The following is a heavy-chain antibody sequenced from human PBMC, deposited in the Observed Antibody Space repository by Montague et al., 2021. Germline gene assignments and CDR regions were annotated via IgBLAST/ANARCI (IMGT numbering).Heavy chain of an antibody. CDR1: GFTFRRYS. Sequence: SLRLSCAASGFTFRRYSMNWVRQAPGKGLEWVSSISSSSSYIYYTDSVKGRFTISRDNAKNSLYLQMNSLRAEDTAVYYCARDYYGSGRGKDYFDYWGKGTLVTVSS. J-gene: IGHJ4*02. D-gene: IGHD3-10*01. V-gene: IGHV3-21*01. CDR3: ARDYYGSGRGKDYFDY. CDR2: ISSSSSYI.